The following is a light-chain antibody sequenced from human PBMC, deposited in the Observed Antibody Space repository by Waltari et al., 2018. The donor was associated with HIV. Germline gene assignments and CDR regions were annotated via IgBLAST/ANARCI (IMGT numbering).Light chain of an antibody. CDR3: AAWDDSLNGAG. CDR1: SSNIGSNT. CDR2: SNN. J-gene: IGLJ7*01. V-gene: IGLV1-44*01. Sequence: QSVLTQPPSASGTPGQRVTISCSGSSSNIGSNTVTWYQQLPGTTPKLLIYSNNQRPSVAPDRFSGSKSGTSASLAISGLQSEDEAEYYCAAWDDSLNGAGFGGGTQLTVL.